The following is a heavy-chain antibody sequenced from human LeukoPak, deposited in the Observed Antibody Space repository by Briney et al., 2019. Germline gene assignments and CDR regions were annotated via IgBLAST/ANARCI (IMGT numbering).Heavy chain of an antibody. Sequence: GGSLRLSCAASGFTFSSYNMNWVRQAPGKGPEWVSSITSSSSYIYYADSVKGRFTISRDNAKNSLYLQMDSLRVEDTAVYYCAREGYSYGDAFDIWGQGTMVTVSS. CDR2: ITSSSSYI. J-gene: IGHJ3*02. V-gene: IGHV3-21*06. CDR3: AREGYSYGDAFDI. D-gene: IGHD5-18*01. CDR1: GFTFSSYN.